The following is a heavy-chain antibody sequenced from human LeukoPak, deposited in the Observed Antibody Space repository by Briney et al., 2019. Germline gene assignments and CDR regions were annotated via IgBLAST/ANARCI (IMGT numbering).Heavy chain of an antibody. CDR2: IKQDESEK. CDR1: AYTFSSFW. D-gene: IGHD3-22*01. J-gene: IGHJ6*02. Sequence: GASLRLSCEDSAYTFSSFWMNWVRQAPGKGLEWVAHIKQDESEKNYVDSVKGRFTISRDNAKNSLYLQMNSLRAEDTAVYYCARVRDSSGYSYYYYGMDVWGQGTTVTVSS. V-gene: IGHV3-7*05. CDR3: ARVRDSSGYSYYYYGMDV.